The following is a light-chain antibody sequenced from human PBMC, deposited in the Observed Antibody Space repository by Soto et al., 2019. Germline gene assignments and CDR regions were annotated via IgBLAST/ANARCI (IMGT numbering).Light chain of an antibody. CDR2: AAS. Sequence: DIQMTQSPSSLSASVGDRVTITCRASQSISTYLNWYQQKPWKAPKLLIDAASSLQSGVPSRLSGSGSGTDFTLTISSLQPEDFATYYCQQSYSTPFTFGPGTKVDI. CDR3: QQSYSTPFT. J-gene: IGKJ3*01. CDR1: QSISTY. V-gene: IGKV1-39*01.